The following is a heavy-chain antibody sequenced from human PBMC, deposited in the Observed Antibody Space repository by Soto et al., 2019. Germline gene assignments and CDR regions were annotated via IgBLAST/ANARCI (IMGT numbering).Heavy chain of an antibody. V-gene: IGHV4-34*01. CDR1: GGSFSGYY. D-gene: IGHD3-10*01. J-gene: IGHJ6*03. Sequence: PSETLSLTCAVYGGSFSGYYWSWIRQPPGKGLEWIGEINHSGSTNYNPSLKSRVTISVDTSKNQFSQKLSSVTAADTAVYYCARGPRVRGVNYYYYYMDVWGKGTTVTVSS. CDR2: INHSGST. CDR3: ARGPRVRGVNYYYYYMDV.